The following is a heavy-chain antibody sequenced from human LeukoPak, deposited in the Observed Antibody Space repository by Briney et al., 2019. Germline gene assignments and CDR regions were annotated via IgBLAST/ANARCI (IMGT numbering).Heavy chain of an antibody. D-gene: IGHD4-17*01. Sequence: SETLSLTCAVSGGSISSGGYSWSWIRQPPGKGLEWIGYIYHSGSTYYNPSLKSRVTISVDRSKNQFSLKLSSVTAAGTAVYYCARGASGDYSFYYYGMDVWGQGTTVTVSS. J-gene: IGHJ6*02. V-gene: IGHV4-30-2*01. CDR3: ARGASGDYSFYYYGMDV. CDR1: GGSISSGGYS. CDR2: IYHSGST.